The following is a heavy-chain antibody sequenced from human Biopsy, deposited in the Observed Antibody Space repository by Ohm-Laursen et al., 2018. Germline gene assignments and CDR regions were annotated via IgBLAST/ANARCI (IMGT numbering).Heavy chain of an antibody. J-gene: IGHJ1*01. CDR3: ATKLTGYFHH. D-gene: IGHD3-9*01. Sequence: SVKVSCKSPEGTFSNYGVNWVRQAPGQGLEWLGGNIPILGTGNYAQKFQARVTVAADTSTSTATMELRSLRSDDTADYYCATKLTGYFHHWGQGTLVIVSS. V-gene: IGHV1-69*06. CDR2: NIPILGTG. CDR1: EGTFSNYG.